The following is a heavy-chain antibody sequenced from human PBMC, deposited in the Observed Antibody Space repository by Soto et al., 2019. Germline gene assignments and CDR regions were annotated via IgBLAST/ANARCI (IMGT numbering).Heavy chain of an antibody. CDR3: ARARAGLWFGESYGMDV. Sequence: PSETLSLTCTVSGGSISSYYWSWIRQPPGKGLEWIGYIYYSGSTNYNPSLKSRVTISVDTSKNQFSLKLSSVTAADTAVYYCARARAGLWFGESYGMDVWGQGTTVTVSS. CDR1: GGSISSYY. CDR2: IYYSGST. D-gene: IGHD3-10*01. J-gene: IGHJ6*02. V-gene: IGHV4-59*01.